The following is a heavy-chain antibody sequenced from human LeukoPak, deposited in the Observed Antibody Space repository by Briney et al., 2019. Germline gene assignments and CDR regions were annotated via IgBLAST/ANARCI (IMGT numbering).Heavy chain of an antibody. CDR2: IYYSGST. D-gene: IGHD3-10*01. V-gene: IGHV4-59*01. J-gene: IGHJ5*02. Sequence: SETLSLTCTVSGGSISSYYWSWIRQPPGKGLEWIGYIYYSGSTNYNPSLKSRVTISVDTSKNQFSLKLSSVTAADTAVYYCARVKKLLWFGQLEYNWFDPWSQGTLVTVSA. CDR1: GGSISSYY. CDR3: ARVKKLLWFGQLEYNWFDP.